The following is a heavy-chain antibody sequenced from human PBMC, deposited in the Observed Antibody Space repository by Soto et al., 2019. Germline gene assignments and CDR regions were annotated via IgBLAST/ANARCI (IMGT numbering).Heavy chain of an antibody. CDR3: ARDQFIAARPGYYYYYMDV. CDR2: TYYRSKWYN. Sequence: SQTLSLTCAISGDSVSSNSAAWNWIRQSPSRGLEWLGRTYYRSKWYNDYAVSVKSRITINPDTSKNQFSLQLNSVTPEDTAVYYCARDQFIAARPGYYYYYMDVWGKATTVTVSS. J-gene: IGHJ6*03. D-gene: IGHD6-6*01. CDR1: GDSVSSNSAA. V-gene: IGHV6-1*01.